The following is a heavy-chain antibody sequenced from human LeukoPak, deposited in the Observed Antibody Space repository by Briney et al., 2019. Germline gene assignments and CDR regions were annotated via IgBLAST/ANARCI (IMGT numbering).Heavy chain of an antibody. V-gene: IGHV3-30*02. J-gene: IGHJ3*02. CDR3: ARDHRIVGATGTSDI. CDR2: IRYDGSNK. D-gene: IGHD1-26*01. CDR1: GFTFSSYG. Sequence: GGSLRLSCAASGFTFSSYGMHWVRQAPGKGLEWVAFIRYDGSNKYYADSVKGRFTISRGNSKNTLYLQMNSLRAEDTAVYYCARDHRIVGATGTSDIWGQGTMVTVSS.